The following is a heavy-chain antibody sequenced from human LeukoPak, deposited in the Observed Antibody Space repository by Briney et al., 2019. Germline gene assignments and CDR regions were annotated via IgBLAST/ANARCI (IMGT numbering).Heavy chain of an antibody. Sequence: SETLSLTCTVSGGSISSSSYYWGWIRQPPGKGLEWIGSIYYSGSTYYNPSLKSRVTISVDTSKNQFSLKLSSVTAADTAVYYCARLVGASYYGMDVWGQGTTVTVSS. CDR1: GGSISSSSYY. CDR2: IYYSGST. CDR3: ARLVGASYYGMDV. J-gene: IGHJ6*02. D-gene: IGHD1-26*01. V-gene: IGHV4-39*07.